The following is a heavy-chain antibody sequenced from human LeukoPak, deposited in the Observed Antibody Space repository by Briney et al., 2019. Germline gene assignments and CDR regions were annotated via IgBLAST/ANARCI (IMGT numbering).Heavy chain of an antibody. Sequence: SETLSLTCTVSGGSINSYYWSWIRQPAGKGLEWIGRIYSSGGTNYNPSLKSRVSMSVDTSKNQFSLKLTSVTAADTAVYYCARGGKATVVTMWGQGILVTVSS. CDR2: IYSSGGT. J-gene: IGHJ4*02. CDR3: ARGGKATVVTM. V-gene: IGHV4-4*07. D-gene: IGHD4-23*01. CDR1: GGSINSYY.